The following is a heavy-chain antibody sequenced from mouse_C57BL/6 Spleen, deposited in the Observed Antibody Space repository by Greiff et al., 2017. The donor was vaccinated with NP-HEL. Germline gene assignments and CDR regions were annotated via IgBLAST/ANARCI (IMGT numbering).Heavy chain of an antibody. CDR1: GYTFTDYY. D-gene: IGHD1-1*01. Sequence: EVQLQQSGPVLVKPGASVKMSCKASGYTFTDYYMNWVKQSHGKSLEWIGVINPYNGGTSYNQKFKGKATLTVDKSSSTAYMELNSLTSEDSAVYYCARSPLVNYGSRYVDYWGQGTTLTVSS. V-gene: IGHV1-19*01. CDR2: INPYNGGT. J-gene: IGHJ2*01. CDR3: ARSPLVNYGSRYVDY.